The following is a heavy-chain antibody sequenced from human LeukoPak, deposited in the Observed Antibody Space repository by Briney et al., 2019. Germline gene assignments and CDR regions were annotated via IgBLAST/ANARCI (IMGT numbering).Heavy chain of an antibody. CDR2: IWYDGSNK. V-gene: IGHV3-33*01. CDR1: GFTFSSYG. Sequence: GGSLRLSCAASGFTFSSYGMHWVRQAPGKGLEWVAVIWYDGSNKYYADSVKGRFTISRDNSKNTLYLQMNSLRAEDTAVYYCARVANNREYYFDYWGQGTLVTVSS. J-gene: IGHJ4*02. D-gene: IGHD1-14*01. CDR3: ARVANNREYYFDY.